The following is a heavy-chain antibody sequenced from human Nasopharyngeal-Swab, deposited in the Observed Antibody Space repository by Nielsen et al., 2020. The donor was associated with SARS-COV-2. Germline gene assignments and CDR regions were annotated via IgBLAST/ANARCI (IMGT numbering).Heavy chain of an antibody. J-gene: IGHJ4*02. CDR2: LNHSGST. V-gene: IGHV4-34*01. Sequence: SETLSLTCAVYGGSFSGYYWSWIRQPPGKGLEWIGELNHSGSTNYNPSLKSRVTITVDTSKNQFSLKLSSVTAADTAVYYCAREPRLLWFGELLDPFFDYWGQGTLVTVSS. CDR1: GGSFSGYY. CDR3: AREPRLLWFGELLDPFFDY. D-gene: IGHD3-10*01.